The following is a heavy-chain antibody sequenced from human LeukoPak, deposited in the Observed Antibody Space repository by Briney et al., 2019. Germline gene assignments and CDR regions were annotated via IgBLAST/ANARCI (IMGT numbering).Heavy chain of an antibody. CDR1: GYSFTRCW. J-gene: IGHJ4*02. D-gene: IGHD1-26*01. CDR2: ISPGDSDT. CDR3: ARTTYSGSSFFDF. V-gene: IGHV5-51*01. Sequence: GESLKISCKGSGYSFTRCWIAWVRQMPGKGLEWMGIISPGDSDTRYSPSFQGQVTISADKSISTAYLQWSSLKASDTAMYYCARTTYSGSSFFDFWGQGTLVTVSS.